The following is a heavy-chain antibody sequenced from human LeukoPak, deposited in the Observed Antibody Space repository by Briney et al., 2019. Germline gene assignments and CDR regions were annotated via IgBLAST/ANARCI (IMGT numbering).Heavy chain of an antibody. D-gene: IGHD2-2*01. V-gene: IGHV1-69*05. Sequence: GSSVKVSCKASGGTFSSYAISWVRQAPGQGLEWMGGIIPIFGTANYAQKFQGRVTITTDESTSTAYMELSSLRSEDTAVYYCARDGAVVPAGTRLGAFDIWGQGTMVTVSS. J-gene: IGHJ3*02. CDR2: IIPIFGTA. CDR3: ARDGAVVPAGTRLGAFDI. CDR1: GGTFSSYA.